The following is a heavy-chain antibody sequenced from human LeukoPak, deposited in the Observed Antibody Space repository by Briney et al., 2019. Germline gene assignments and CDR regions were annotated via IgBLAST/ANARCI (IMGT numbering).Heavy chain of an antibody. V-gene: IGHV3-23*01. CDR3: AKDWGYGSGTYYDG. Sequence: GGSLRLSCAASGITFSSYAMSWVRQAPGKGLEWVSAISNSGSSTYYADSVKGRFTISRDNSKNTLYLQMNSLRAEDTAVYYCAKDWGYGSGTYYDGWGQGTLVTVSS. CDR1: GITFSSYA. CDR2: ISNSGSST. D-gene: IGHD3-10*01. J-gene: IGHJ4*02.